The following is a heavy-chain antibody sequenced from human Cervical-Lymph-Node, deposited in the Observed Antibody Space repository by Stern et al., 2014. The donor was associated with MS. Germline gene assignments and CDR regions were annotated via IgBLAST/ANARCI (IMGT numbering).Heavy chain of an antibody. D-gene: IGHD3-16*02. Sequence: HVQLQESGPGLVKPSETLSLMCSVSSGFIGNNYWSWIRQPPGKGLEWIGHLYYSGSTYYNHSRKSRVTISLDTSKNQLSLRLSSVTAADTAVYYCARAGPYDYIWGNFRHRAFYFDSWGQGALVTVSS. V-gene: IGHV4-59*01. J-gene: IGHJ4*02. CDR3: ARAGPYDYIWGNFRHRAFYFDS. CDR1: SGFIGNNY. CDR2: LYYSGST.